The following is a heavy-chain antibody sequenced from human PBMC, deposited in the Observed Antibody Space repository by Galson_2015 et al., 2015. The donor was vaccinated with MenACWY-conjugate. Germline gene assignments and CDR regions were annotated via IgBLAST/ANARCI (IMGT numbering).Heavy chain of an antibody. CDR3: ARDPRAEGSGSPFDY. CDR1: GFTFSSCW. J-gene: IGHJ4*02. V-gene: IGHV3-7*03. CDR2: INQDGSEK. Sequence: SLRLSCAASGFTFSSCWMIWVRQAPGKGLEWVANINQDGSEKYYVDSVKGRFTISRDNAENSLYLQMNSLRAEDTAVYYCARDPRAEGSGSPFDYWGQGILVTVSS. D-gene: IGHD3-10*01.